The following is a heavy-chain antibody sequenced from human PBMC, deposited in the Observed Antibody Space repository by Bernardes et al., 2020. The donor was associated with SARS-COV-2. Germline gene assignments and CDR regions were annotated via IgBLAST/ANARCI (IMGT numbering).Heavy chain of an antibody. CDR3: PSGLGYWRGSSGYSNYGMDV. V-gene: IGHV4-59*01. CDR1: GGSISSYY. D-gene: IGHD2-15*01. Sequence: SETLSLTCTVSGGSISSYYWSWIRQPPGKGLEWIGYIYYSGSTNYNPSLKSRVTISVDTSKNQFSLKLTSVTAADTAVYYCPSGLGYWRGSSGYSNYGMDVWGQGTTVNVSS. J-gene: IGHJ6*02. CDR2: IYYSGST.